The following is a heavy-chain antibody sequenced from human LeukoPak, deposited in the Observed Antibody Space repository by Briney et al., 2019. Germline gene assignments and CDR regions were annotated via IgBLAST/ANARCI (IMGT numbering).Heavy chain of an antibody. CDR3: ARDEGAVTTFSFDYMDV. V-gene: IGHV3-66*01. J-gene: IGHJ6*03. CDR1: GFTVSSNY. CDR2: IYTDGIT. D-gene: IGHD4-17*01. Sequence: GGSLRLSCAASGFTVSSNYMSWVRQVPGKGLEWVSVIYTDGITYYADSVKGRFTISRDISKNTLYLEMNSLRAEDTAVYYCARDEGAVTTFSFDYMDVWGKGTAVTISS.